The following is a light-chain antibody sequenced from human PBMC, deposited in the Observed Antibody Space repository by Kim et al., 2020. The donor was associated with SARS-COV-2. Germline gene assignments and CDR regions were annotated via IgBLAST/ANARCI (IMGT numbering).Light chain of an antibody. CDR1: QSVSTY. J-gene: IGKJ1*01. CDR2: DAS. V-gene: IGKV3-11*01. Sequence: LSPGERATLSCRASQSVSTYLAWYQQRPGQAPRLLIYDASSRATGIPARFSGGGSGTDFTLTISSLEPEDFALYYCQQRANWPRTFGQGTKVEIK. CDR3: QQRANWPRT.